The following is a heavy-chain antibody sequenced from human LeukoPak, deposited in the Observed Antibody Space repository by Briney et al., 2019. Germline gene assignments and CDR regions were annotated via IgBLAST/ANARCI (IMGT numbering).Heavy chain of an antibody. CDR1: GFTFSSYA. CDR2: ISYDGSNK. J-gene: IGHJ5*02. V-gene: IGHV3-30-3*01. Sequence: GRSLRLSCAASGFTFSSYAMHWVRQAPGKGLEWVAVISYDGSNKYYADSVKGRFTISRDNSKNTLYLQMNSLRAEDTAVYYCARHVNTTTGAPIGWFDPWGQGTLVTVSS. D-gene: IGHD2/OR15-2a*01. CDR3: ARHVNTTTGAPIGWFDP.